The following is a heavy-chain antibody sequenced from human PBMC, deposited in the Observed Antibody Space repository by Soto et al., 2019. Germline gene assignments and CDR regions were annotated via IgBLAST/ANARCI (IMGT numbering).Heavy chain of an antibody. CDR1: GYTFTSYD. CDR3: ARAKGPQSVSGKPSQSDWFDF. V-gene: IGHV1-8*01. J-gene: IGHJ5*01. Sequence: SVKVSCKASGYTFTSYDINWVRQATVQGLEGMGWMNPNSGNTGYAQKFQGRVTMTRNTSIRTDYMELSSLRSEYTDVYYCARAKGPQSVSGKPSQSDWFDFWGQGILGTVSS. D-gene: IGHD3-10*01. CDR2: MNPNSGNT.